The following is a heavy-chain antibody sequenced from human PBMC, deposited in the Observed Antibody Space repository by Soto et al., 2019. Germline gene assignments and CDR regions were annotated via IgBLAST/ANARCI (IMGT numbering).Heavy chain of an antibody. CDR1: GYMFTGNF. CDR3: APTTLGASVGRSPNDAFDI. CDR2: INSNTGGT. Sequence: GASVKVSCRASGYMFTGNFVHWMRQAPAQGPEWMGWINSNTGGTNYGQKFQGRVTLTRDTSISTAYMELTSLTSDDTAVYYCAPTTLGASVGRSPNDAFDIGGQGTMVTVSA. J-gene: IGHJ3*02. D-gene: IGHD3-10*01. V-gene: IGHV1-2*02.